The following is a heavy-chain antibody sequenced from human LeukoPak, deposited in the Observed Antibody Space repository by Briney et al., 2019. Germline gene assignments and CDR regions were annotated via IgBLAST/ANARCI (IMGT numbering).Heavy chain of an antibody. CDR1: GGSISSSSYY. CDR3: ARGSGGDGSGSL. V-gene: IGHV4-61*05. Sequence: PSETLSLTCTVSGGSISSSSYYWGWIRQPPGKGLEWNGYIYYSVISDYNPSLKSRVAMSVDMSTRQISLKLSSVTAADTAVYYCARGSGGDGSGSLWGQGTLVTVSS. J-gene: IGHJ4*02. CDR2: IYYSVIS. D-gene: IGHD3-10*01.